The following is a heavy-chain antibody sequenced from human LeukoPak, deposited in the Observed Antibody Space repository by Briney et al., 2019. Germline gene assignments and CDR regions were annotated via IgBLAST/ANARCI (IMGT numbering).Heavy chain of an antibody. CDR2: IYFTGST. Sequence: PSETLSLTCTVSGGSISGSSYYWGWIRQPPGKGLEWIGNIYFTGSTYYNPSLRSRVTISVDTSKNQFSLKLSSVTAADTAVYYCASSSWAGYYFDYWGQGTLVTVSS. V-gene: IGHV4-39*01. CDR1: GGSISGSSYY. J-gene: IGHJ4*02. D-gene: IGHD6-13*01. CDR3: ASSSWAGYYFDY.